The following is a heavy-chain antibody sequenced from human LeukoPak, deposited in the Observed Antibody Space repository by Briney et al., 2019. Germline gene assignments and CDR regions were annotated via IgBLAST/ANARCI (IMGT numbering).Heavy chain of an antibody. CDR1: GITLSSYW. D-gene: IGHD6-13*01. Sequence: GGSLRLSCAASGITLSSYWMSWVRQAPGKGLEWVAKIKQDGSEKYYVDSVKGRFTISRDNAKNSLYLQMNSLRAEDTAVYYCARAGPSSSWHQFDYWGQGTLVTVSS. CDR3: ARAGPSSSWHQFDY. J-gene: IGHJ4*02. V-gene: IGHV3-7*01. CDR2: IKQDGSEK.